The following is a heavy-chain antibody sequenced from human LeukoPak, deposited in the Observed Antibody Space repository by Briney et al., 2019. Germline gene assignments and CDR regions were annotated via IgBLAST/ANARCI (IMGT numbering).Heavy chain of an antibody. CDR2: ISYDGSNK. J-gene: IGHJ4*02. CDR1: GFTFSIYG. Sequence: GGSLRLSCAASGFTFSIYGMHWVRQAPGKGLEWVAVISYDGSNKYYADSVKGRFTISRDNSKNTLYLQMNSLRAEDTAVYYCAKIQYYDYVWGQGTLVTVSS. CDR3: AKIQYYDYV. D-gene: IGHD3-16*01. V-gene: IGHV3-30*18.